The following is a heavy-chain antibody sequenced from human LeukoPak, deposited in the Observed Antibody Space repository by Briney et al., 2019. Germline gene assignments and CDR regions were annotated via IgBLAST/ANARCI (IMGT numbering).Heavy chain of an antibody. D-gene: IGHD3-9*01. J-gene: IGHJ4*02. V-gene: IGHV3-48*03. Sequence: GGSLRLSCAASGFTFSSYEMNWVRQAPGKGLEWVSYISSSGSTIYYADSVKGRFTISRDNAKNSLYLQMNSLRAEDTAVYYCARDRRDDILTGYYPTIFDYWGQGTLVTVSS. CDR3: ARDRRDDILTGYYPTIFDY. CDR2: ISSSGSTI. CDR1: GFTFSSYE.